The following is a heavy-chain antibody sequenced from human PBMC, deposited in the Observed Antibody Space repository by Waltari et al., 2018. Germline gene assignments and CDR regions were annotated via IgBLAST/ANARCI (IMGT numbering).Heavy chain of an antibody. CDR2: MFSDGRT. D-gene: IGHD6-19*01. CDR1: GFSVSGSY. J-gene: IGHJ4*02. CDR3: ARHSSGWPRSFDY. Sequence: EVQLMETGGGLTQPGGSLRLSCAASGFSVSGSYMSWVRQAPGKGLECVSVMFSDGRTYYADSVKGRFSISRDNSKNTLYLHMNGLRAEDTAVYYCARHSSGWPRSFDYWGQGTLVTVSS. V-gene: IGHV3-53*02.